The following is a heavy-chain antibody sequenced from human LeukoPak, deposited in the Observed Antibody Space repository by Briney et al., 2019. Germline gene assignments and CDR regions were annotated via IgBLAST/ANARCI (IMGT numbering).Heavy chain of an antibody. CDR3: ARALVGASFDY. D-gene: IGHD1-26*01. V-gene: IGHV3-23*01. CDR2: ISGSGGST. CDR1: GFTFSSYA. Sequence: GGSLRLSYAASGFTFSSYAMSWVRQAPGKGLEWVSAISGSGGSTYYADSVKGRFTISRDNAKNSLYLQMNSLRAEDTAVYYCARALVGASFDYWGQGTLVTVSS. J-gene: IGHJ4*02.